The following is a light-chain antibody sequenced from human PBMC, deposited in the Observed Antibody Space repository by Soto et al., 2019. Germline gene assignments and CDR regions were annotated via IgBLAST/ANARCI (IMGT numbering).Light chain of an antibody. J-gene: IGKJ4*01. CDR2: GAS. CDR1: QGISSY. V-gene: IGKV1-9*01. CDR3: QQLHSFPFT. Sequence: DIQLTQSPSFLSASVGDRVTITCRASQGISSYLAWFQQKPGKAPKLLIYGASTLQSGVPSRFSGSESGTEFTLTISRLQSEDFATYYCQQLHSFPFTFGGGTKVEIK.